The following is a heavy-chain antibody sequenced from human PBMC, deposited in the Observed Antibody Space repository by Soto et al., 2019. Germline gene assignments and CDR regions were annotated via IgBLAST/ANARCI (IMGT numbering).Heavy chain of an antibody. D-gene: IGHD3-10*01. CDR2: IHDSGAA. CDR3: AKFRGAPHREGSDI. Sequence: SETLSLPCTVSGGSISSGGYYWSWIRQPPGKGLEWIGYIHDSGAATYNPSLKSRVTISVDTSKNQFSLKLTSVTPADTAVYYCAKFRGAPHREGSDIWGQGTMVT. J-gene: IGHJ3*02. V-gene: IGHV4-61*08. CDR1: GGSISSGGYY.